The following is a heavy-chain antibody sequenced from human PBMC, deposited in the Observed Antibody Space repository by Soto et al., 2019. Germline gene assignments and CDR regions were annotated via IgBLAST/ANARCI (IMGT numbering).Heavy chain of an antibody. CDR1: GYTFTSYG. CDR3: AREGYCSGGSCSDYEAYDI. Sequence: ASVKVSCKASGYTFTSYGISWVRQAPGQGLEWMGWISAYNGNTNYAQKLQGRVTMTTDTSTSTAYMELRSLRSDDTAVYYCAREGYCSGGSCSDYEAYDIWGQGKMVTVS. D-gene: IGHD2-15*01. J-gene: IGHJ3*02. CDR2: ISAYNGNT. V-gene: IGHV1-18*01.